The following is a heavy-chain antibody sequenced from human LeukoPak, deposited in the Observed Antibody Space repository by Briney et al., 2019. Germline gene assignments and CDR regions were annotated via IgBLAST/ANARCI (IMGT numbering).Heavy chain of an antibody. V-gene: IGHV1-18*01. CDR3: ARDPPGLTLGSPGDY. J-gene: IGHJ4*02. CDR2: ISANNGDT. CDR1: VYTFTSYG. D-gene: IGHD3-16*01. Sequence: ASVKVSCKASVYTFTSYGIAWVRQAPGQGLQWMGWISANNGDTSYSQKLQGRVTMTTDTSTNTAYMELRSLTSDDTAVYYCARDPPGLTLGSPGDYWGQGTLVTVSS.